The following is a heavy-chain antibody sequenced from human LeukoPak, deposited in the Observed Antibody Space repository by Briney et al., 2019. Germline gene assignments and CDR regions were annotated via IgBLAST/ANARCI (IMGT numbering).Heavy chain of an antibody. Sequence: GGSLRLSCAASGFNINGNYLTWVRQVPGKGLEWVPVTYGNGRTSYADSVKDRFTVSRDTSTNTLNLQMNSLRVEDTAVYYCVGSSLGAAVNWYLDRWGRGTLVSVSS. CDR1: GFNINGNY. CDR2: TYGNGRT. CDR3: VGSSLGAAVNWYLDR. J-gene: IGHJ2*01. V-gene: IGHV3-66*01. D-gene: IGHD3-16*01.